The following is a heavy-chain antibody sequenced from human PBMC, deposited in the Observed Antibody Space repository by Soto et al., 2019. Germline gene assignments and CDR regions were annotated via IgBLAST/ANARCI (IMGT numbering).Heavy chain of an antibody. V-gene: IGHV3-13*04. CDR2: IVADGDT. Sequence: EVQLVESGGGLVQPGGSLRLSCAASRFTLSGYEMHWVRQLTGKRLELVSSIVADGDTFYSGSVKGRFTISREDAKNAFFIKMDTLSAEDPAVYYCVRTRGNRIAAACAYWIDSWGQGTLVTVSS. CDR3: VRTRGNRIAAACAYWIDS. D-gene: IGHD6-13*01. CDR1: RFTLSGYE. J-gene: IGHJ5*01.